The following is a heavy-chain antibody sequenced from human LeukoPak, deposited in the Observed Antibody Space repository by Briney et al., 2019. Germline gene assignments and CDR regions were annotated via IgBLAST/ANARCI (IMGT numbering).Heavy chain of an antibody. CDR3: ARDFWSGYIDSFDI. J-gene: IGHJ3*02. Sequence: GGSLRLSCAASGFTFSSYGMHWVRQAPGKGLEWVAFIRYDGSNKYYADSVKGRFTISRDNSKNTLYLQMNSLRAEDTAVYYCARDFWSGYIDSFDIWGQGTMVTVSS. D-gene: IGHD3-3*01. CDR1: GFTFSSYG. CDR2: IRYDGSNK. V-gene: IGHV3-30*02.